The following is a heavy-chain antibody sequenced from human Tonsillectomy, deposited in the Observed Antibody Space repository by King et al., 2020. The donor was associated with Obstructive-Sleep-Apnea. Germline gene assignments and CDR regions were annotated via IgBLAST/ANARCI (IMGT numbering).Heavy chain of an antibody. CDR3: ARGGTSYLYYYGMDV. D-gene: IGHD2-2*01. Sequence: VQLQESGPGLVKPSGTLSLTCAVSGGAISSSNWWSWVRQPPGKGLEWIGEIYHSGSTNYNPSHKIRVTISVDKSKNQFSLKRSSVTAADMAVYYCARGGTSYLYYYGMDVWGQGTTVTVSS. V-gene: IGHV4-4*02. CDR1: GGAISSSNW. J-gene: IGHJ6*02. CDR2: IYHSGST.